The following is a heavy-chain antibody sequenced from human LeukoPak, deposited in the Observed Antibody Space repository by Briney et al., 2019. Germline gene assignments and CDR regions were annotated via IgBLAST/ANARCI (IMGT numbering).Heavy chain of an antibody. V-gene: IGHV1-2*02. Sequence: ASVKVSCKASGYTFTGYYMHWVRQAPGQGLERMGWINPNSGGTNYAQKFQGRVTMTRDTSISTAYMELSRLRSDDTAVYYCARDEYYDILTGYSSDERHGFDYWGQGTLVTVSS. CDR2: INPNSGGT. CDR1: GYTFTGYY. J-gene: IGHJ4*02. CDR3: ARDEYYDILTGYSSDERHGFDY. D-gene: IGHD3-9*01.